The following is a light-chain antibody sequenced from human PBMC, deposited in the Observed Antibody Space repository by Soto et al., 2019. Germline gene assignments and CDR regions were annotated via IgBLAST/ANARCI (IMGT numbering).Light chain of an antibody. Sequence: QSVLTQPTSASGTPGQRVTISCSGSSSNIGSNTVNWYQQLPGTAPKLLIYSNIQRPSGVPARLSGSKSGTSASLAISGLQSEDEADYYCAAWDDSLNGLVFGGGTKVTVL. CDR3: AAWDDSLNGLV. V-gene: IGLV1-44*01. J-gene: IGLJ2*01. CDR1: SSNIGSNT. CDR2: SNI.